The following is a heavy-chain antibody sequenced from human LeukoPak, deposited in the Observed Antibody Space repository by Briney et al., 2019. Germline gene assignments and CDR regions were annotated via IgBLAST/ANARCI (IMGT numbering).Heavy chain of an antibody. D-gene: IGHD1-26*01. CDR1: GYTFTGYY. CDR2: ISAYNGNT. CDR3: ARDKWELLPYYYYGMDV. J-gene: IGHJ6*02. V-gene: IGHV1-18*04. Sequence: ASVKVSCKASGYTFTGYYMHWVRQAPGQGLEWMGWISAYNGNTNYAQKLQGRVTMTTDTSTSTAYMELRSLRSDDTAVYYCARDKWELLPYYYYGMDVWGQGTTVTVSS.